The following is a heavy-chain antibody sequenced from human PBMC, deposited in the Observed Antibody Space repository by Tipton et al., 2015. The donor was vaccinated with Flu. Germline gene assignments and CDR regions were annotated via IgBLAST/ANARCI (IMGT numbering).Heavy chain of an antibody. D-gene: IGHD7-27*01. V-gene: IGHV3-48*03. J-gene: IGHJ4*02. CDR2: ISSSGNTM. CDR1: GFTFSSYE. Sequence: SLRLSCAASGFTFSSYEMNWVRQVPGKGLEWLSYISSSGNTMSYADSVRGRFTISRDNTKKSLCLQLNSLRAEDTAIYYCATLTGDDYWGQGIMVTVSS. CDR3: ATLTGDDY.